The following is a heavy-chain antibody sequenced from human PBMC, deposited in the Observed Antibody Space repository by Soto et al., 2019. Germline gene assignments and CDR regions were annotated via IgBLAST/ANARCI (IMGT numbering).Heavy chain of an antibody. D-gene: IGHD2-8*01. J-gene: IGHJ6*02. CDR3: ARDPYHVLMVNAPNLYGMDV. CDR1: GYTFTSYG. CDR2: ISAYNGNT. V-gene: IGHV1-18*01. Sequence: ASVKASCKASGYTFTSYGMRWVRQAPGQGLEWMGWISAYNGNTNYAQKLQGRVTMTTDTSTTTAYMELRSLRSDDTAVYYCARDPYHVLMVNAPNLYGMDVWGQGTTVTVSS.